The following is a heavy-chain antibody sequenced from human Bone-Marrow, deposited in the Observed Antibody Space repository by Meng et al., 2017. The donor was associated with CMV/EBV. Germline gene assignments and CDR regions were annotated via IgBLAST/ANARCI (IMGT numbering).Heavy chain of an antibody. J-gene: IGHJ6*02. CDR2: ISYDGSNK. Sequence: GGSLRLSCAASGFTFSSYAMHWVRQAPGKGLEWVAVISYDGSNKYYADSVKGRFTISRDNSKNTLYLQMNSLRAEDTAVYYCARGIPETLYCYYYGMDVCGQGTTVTVSS. D-gene: IGHD2-21*01. CDR3: ARGIPETLYCYYYGMDV. V-gene: IGHV3-30*04. CDR1: GFTFSSYA.